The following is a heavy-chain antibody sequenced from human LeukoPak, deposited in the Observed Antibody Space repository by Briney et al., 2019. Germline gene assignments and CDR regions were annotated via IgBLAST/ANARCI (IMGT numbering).Heavy chain of an antibody. CDR3: ARHSPNGWYYFDS. CDR1: GDSITSFD. Sequence: SETLSLTCRVSGDSITSFDWSWIRQPAGKGLEWVGQVFTSGTTAYSASLKSRLTISLDKSNNQVSLKLISVTAADTAVYYCARHSPNGWYYFDSWGQGALVIVSS. CDR2: VFTSGTT. D-gene: IGHD6-19*01. J-gene: IGHJ4*02. V-gene: IGHV4-4*07.